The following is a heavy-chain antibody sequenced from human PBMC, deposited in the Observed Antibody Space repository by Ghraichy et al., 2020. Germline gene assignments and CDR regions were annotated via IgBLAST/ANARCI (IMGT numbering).Heavy chain of an antibody. CDR3: ARRRSGSYDY. J-gene: IGHJ4*02. Sequence: LSLTCAASGFTFSNAWMSWVRQAPWKGLEWVGRIKSEPDGGTTDYAAPVKGRFTISRDDSTNTLFLQMNSLKTEDTAVYYCARRRSGSYDYWGQGTLVTVSS. D-gene: IGHD1-26*01. CDR2: IKSEPDGGTT. CDR1: GFTFSNAW. V-gene: IGHV3-15*01.